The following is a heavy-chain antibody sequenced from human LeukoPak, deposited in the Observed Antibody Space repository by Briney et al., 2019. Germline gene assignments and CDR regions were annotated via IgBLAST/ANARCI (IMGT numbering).Heavy chain of an antibody. J-gene: IGHJ4*02. CDR3: ARHVYGRHQLQAYHFDY. Sequence: PSETLSLTCDVSGYSISSGHYWGWIWQSPGKGLERIASMYNSGSTYFKSSLKSRVTISLDTPKNQFSLTLNSVTAADTAVYYCARHVYGRHQLQAYHFDYWGQGILVTVSS. V-gene: IGHV4-38-2*01. CDR1: GYSISSGHY. CDR2: MYNSGST. D-gene: IGHD2-2*01.